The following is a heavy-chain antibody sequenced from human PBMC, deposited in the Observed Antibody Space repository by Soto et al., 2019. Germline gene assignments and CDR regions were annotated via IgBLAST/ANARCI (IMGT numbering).Heavy chain of an antibody. CDR3: AADLRGLGDPNPGY. D-gene: IGHD3-10*01. Sequence: EVQLVESGGGLFQPGGSLRLSCAASRFTFSNYWMHWVRQVPGKGLVWVSRINSDGSDTTYADSVKGRFTISRDNAKNTLYLQMNSLRAEDTAVYYCAADLRGLGDPNPGYWGQGTLDTVSS. V-gene: IGHV3-74*01. CDR2: INSDGSDT. CDR1: RFTFSNYW. J-gene: IGHJ4*02.